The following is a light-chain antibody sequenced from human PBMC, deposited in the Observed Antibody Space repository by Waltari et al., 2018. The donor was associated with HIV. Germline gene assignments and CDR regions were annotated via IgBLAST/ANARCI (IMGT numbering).Light chain of an antibody. CDR1: SSDVGRYVS. J-gene: IGLJ2*01. V-gene: IGLV2-8*01. CDR2: EVN. Sequence: QSALTQPPSASGSPGQSVTISCPGPSSDVGRYVSVSWYQQHPGKAPKLLIYEVNKLPSGVPDRFSGSKSGNTASLTVSGLQAEDEAEYYCTSYAGINPVAFGGGTNLTVL. CDR3: TSYAGINPVA.